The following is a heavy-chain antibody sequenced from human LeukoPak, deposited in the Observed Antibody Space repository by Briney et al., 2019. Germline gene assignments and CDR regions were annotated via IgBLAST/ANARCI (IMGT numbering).Heavy chain of an antibody. CDR3: ARGVRSHFDY. D-gene: IGHD2-15*01. CDR1: GGTFSSCA. Sequence: GASVKVSCKASGGTFSSCAISWVRQAPGQGLEWMGRIIPILGIANYAQKFQGRVTITADKSTSTAYMELSSLRSEDTAVYYCARGVRSHFDYWGQGTLVTVSS. CDR2: IIPILGIA. J-gene: IGHJ4*02. V-gene: IGHV1-69*04.